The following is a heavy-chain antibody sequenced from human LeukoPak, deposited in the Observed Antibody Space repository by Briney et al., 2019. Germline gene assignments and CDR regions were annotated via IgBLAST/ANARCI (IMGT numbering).Heavy chain of an antibody. J-gene: IGHJ6*03. V-gene: IGHV4-59*01. CDR3: ARVVYSGYDFRGAMDV. Sequence: PSETLSLTCAVSGGSISSYYWTWIRQPPGKGLEWIGYIYYSGSTNYNPSLKSRVTISVDTSKNQFSLKLSSVTAADTAVYYCARVVYSGYDFRGAMDVWGKGTTVTISS. D-gene: IGHD5-12*01. CDR1: GGSISSYY. CDR2: IYYSGST.